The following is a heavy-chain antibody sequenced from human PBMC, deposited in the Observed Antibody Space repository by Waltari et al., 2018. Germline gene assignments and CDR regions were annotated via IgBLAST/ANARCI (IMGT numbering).Heavy chain of an antibody. J-gene: IGHJ3*02. V-gene: IGHV4-59*08. Sequence: QVQLQESGPGLVKPSETLSLTCTVSGGSISSYYWSWIRQPPGKGLEWIGYIYYSGSTNYNPPRKSRVTISVDTSKNQFSLKLSSVTAADTAVYYCARLYDAFDIWGQGTMVTVSS. CDR3: ARLYDAFDI. CDR1: GGSISSYY. D-gene: IGHD2-8*01. CDR2: IYYSGST.